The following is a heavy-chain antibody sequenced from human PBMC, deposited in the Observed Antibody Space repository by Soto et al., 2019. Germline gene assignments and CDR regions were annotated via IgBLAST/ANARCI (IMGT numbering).Heavy chain of an antibody. CDR2: ISAYSGNT. CDR3: ARGGFYGPAHFDS. V-gene: IGHV1-18*04. Sequence: GASVKVSCKASGYTFATSGINWVRQAPGQGLQWMGWISAYSGNTNYAQIIQGRVTMTTDTSTSTAYMELRSLRSDDTAVYYCARGGFYGPAHFDSWGQGTLVTVSS. D-gene: IGHD4-17*01. CDR1: GYTFATSG. J-gene: IGHJ4*01.